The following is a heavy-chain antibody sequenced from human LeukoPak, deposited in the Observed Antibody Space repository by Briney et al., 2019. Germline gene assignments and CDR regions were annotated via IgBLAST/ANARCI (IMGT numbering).Heavy chain of an antibody. Sequence: GGSLRLSCAASGFTFSSYAMSWVRQAPGKGLEWVSAISGSGGSTYYADSVKGRFTISRDNSKNTLYLQMNSLRAEDTAVHYCAKDAGKILRYFDSTVWGQGTLVTVSS. D-gene: IGHD3-9*01. V-gene: IGHV3-23*01. CDR2: ISGSGGST. CDR1: GFTFSSYA. J-gene: IGHJ4*02. CDR3: AKDAGKILRYFDSTV.